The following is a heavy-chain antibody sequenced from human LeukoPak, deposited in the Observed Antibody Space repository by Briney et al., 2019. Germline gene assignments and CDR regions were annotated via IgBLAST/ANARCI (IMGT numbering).Heavy chain of an antibody. Sequence: PGGSLRLSCAASGFTVSSNYMSWVRQAPGKGLEWVSVIYSGGSTYYADSVKGRFTISRDNSKNTLYLQMNSLRAEDTAVYYCARDIYSYGPGIGYWGQGTPVTVSS. CDR2: IYSGGST. V-gene: IGHV3-53*01. D-gene: IGHD5-18*01. CDR3: ARDIYSYGPGIGY. J-gene: IGHJ4*02. CDR1: GFTVSSNY.